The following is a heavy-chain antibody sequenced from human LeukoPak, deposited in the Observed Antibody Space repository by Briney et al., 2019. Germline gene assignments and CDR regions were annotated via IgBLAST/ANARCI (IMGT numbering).Heavy chain of an antibody. CDR1: NGSISSYY. CDR3: ARGEQLVAYNY. V-gene: IGHV4-59*01. D-gene: IGHD6-6*01. CDR2: IFYTGST. J-gene: IGHJ4*02. Sequence: PSETLSLTCTVSNGSISSYYWNWIRQPPGKGLEWIGYIFYTGSTNYNPSLKSRATISVDPSKKQISLKLRSVTAADTAVYYCARGEQLVAYNYWGQGTLVTVSS.